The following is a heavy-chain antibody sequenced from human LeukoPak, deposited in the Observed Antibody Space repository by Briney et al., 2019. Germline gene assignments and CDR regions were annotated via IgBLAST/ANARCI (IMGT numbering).Heavy chain of an antibody. CDR2: IRYDGSNK. CDR3: ARGQACSGGSCYRLFDS. Sequence: PGGSLRLSCAASGFTFSSYAMHWVRQAPGKGLEWVAVIRYDGSNKYYGDSVKGRFTISRDNSKNTLYLEMNSLRAEDTAVYYCARGQACSGGSCYRLFDSWGQGTLVTVSS. V-gene: IGHV3-33*01. CDR1: GFTFSSYA. D-gene: IGHD2-15*01. J-gene: IGHJ4*02.